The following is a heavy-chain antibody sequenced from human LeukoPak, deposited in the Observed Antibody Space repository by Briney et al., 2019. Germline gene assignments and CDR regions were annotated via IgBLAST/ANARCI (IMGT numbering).Heavy chain of an antibody. CDR1: GFTFSSYW. D-gene: IGHD2-2*02. J-gene: IGHJ6*03. Sequence: GGSLRLSCAVSGFTFSSYWMHWVRQAPGKGLVWVSRINSDGSSTSYADSVKGRFTISRDNAKNTLYLQMNSLRAEDTAVYYCARDHIRYYMDVWGKGTTVTVSS. V-gene: IGHV3-74*01. CDR3: ARDHIRYYMDV. CDR2: INSDGSST.